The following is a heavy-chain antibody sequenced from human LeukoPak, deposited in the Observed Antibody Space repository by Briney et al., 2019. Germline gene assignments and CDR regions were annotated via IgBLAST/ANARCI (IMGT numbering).Heavy chain of an antibody. CDR3: ATVPRGSSWHPMDV. CDR2: FDPEDGET. Sequence: ASVKVSCKVSGYTLTELSMHWVRQAPGKGLEWMGGFDPEDGETIYAQKFQGRVTMTEDTSTDTAYMELSSLRSEDTAVYYCATVPRGSSWHPMDVWGQGTTVTVSS. D-gene: IGHD6-13*01. V-gene: IGHV1-24*01. J-gene: IGHJ6*02. CDR1: GYTLTELS.